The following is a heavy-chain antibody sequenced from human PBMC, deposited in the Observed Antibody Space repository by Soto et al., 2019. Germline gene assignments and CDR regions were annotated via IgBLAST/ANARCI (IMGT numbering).Heavy chain of an antibody. J-gene: IGHJ6*03. CDR2: INSDGSST. Sequence: SLRLSCAASGFTFSSYWMHWVRQAPGKGLVWVSRINSDGSSTSYADSVKGRFTISRDNAKNTLYLQMNSLRAEDTAVYYCARVGTLYGDYVYYYYYYMDVWGKGTTVTVSS. V-gene: IGHV3-74*01. D-gene: IGHD4-17*01. CDR3: ARVGTLYGDYVYYYYYYMDV. CDR1: GFTFSSYW.